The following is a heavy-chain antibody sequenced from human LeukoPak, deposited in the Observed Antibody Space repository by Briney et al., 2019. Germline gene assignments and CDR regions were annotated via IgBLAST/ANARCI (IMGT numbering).Heavy chain of an antibody. D-gene: IGHD5-12*01. J-gene: IGHJ4*02. CDR1: GFTFSRSA. CDR2: ISHDGSNT. Sequence: GGSLRLSCAASGFTFSRSAVHWVRQAPGKGLEWVAVISHDGSNTDYTDSVKGRFTISRDNSKNTLYLQMNSLRAEDTAVYYCAKEMKPWMHFDYWGQGTLVAVSS. CDR3: AKEMKPWMHFDY. V-gene: IGHV3-30*18.